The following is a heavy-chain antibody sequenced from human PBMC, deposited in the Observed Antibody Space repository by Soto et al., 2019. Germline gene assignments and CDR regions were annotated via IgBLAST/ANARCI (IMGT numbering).Heavy chain of an antibody. D-gene: IGHD3-22*01. CDR1: GFTISSYA. CDR2: ISDSGGST. Sequence: PGESLSLSCTVSGFTISSYAMSWIRQAPGKGLEWVSAISDSGGSTYYADSVKGRFTITRDNSKNTLYLQMNSLRAEDTAVYYCAKVPPPPWYYYDSSGYYKYFDYWGQGTLVTVSS. CDR3: AKVPPPPWYYYDSSGYYKYFDY. V-gene: IGHV3-23*01. J-gene: IGHJ4*02.